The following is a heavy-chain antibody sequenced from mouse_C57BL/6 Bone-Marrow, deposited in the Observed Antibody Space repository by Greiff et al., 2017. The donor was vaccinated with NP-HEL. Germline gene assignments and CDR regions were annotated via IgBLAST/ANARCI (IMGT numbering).Heavy chain of an antibody. V-gene: IGHV1-50*01. CDR3: ARKAYYGRCYEFAY. J-gene: IGHJ3*01. CDR2: IDPSDSYP. D-gene: IGHD1-1*01. Sequence: QVQLQQPGAELVKPGASVKLSCKASGYTFTTYWMQWVKQRPGQGLEWIGEIDPSDSYPNYNQKFKGKATLTVDTSSSTTYLPLRSLTSEDYAVYYCARKAYYGRCYEFAYWGQGTLVTVSA. CDR1: GYTFTTYW.